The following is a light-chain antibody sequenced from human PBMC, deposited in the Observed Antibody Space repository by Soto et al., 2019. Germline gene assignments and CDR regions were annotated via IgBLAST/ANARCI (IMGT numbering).Light chain of an antibody. Sequence: QSVLTQPPSVSAAPGQRVTISCSGSSSNIGYNYVSWYQHLPGTAPKLLIYDNNKRPSGIPDRFSGSKSGTSATLGITGLQTGDEADYYCGTWDSSLSVGMFGGGTKVTVL. CDR2: DNN. CDR3: GTWDSSLSVGM. CDR1: SSNIGYNY. J-gene: IGLJ3*02. V-gene: IGLV1-51*01.